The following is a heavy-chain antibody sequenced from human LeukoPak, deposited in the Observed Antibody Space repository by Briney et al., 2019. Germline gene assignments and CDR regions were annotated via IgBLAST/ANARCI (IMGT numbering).Heavy chain of an antibody. CDR3: ARDVPELRYFDWLPNYFDY. D-gene: IGHD3-9*01. CDR1: GGSFSGYY. CDR2: INHSGST. Sequence: PSETLSLTCAVYGGSFSGYYWSWIRQPPGKGLEWIGEINHSGSTNYNPSLKSRVTISVDTSKNQFSLKLSSVTAADTAVYYCARDVPELRYFDWLPNYFDYWGQGTLVTVSS. J-gene: IGHJ4*02. V-gene: IGHV4-34*01.